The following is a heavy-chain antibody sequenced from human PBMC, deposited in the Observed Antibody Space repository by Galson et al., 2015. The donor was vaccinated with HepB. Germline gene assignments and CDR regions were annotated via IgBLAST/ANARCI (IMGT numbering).Heavy chain of an antibody. D-gene: IGHD4-23*01. V-gene: IGHV3-9*01. CDR2: ISWNSGSI. J-gene: IGHJ3*02. Sequence: SLRLSCAASGFTFDDYAMHWVRQAPGKGLEWVSGISWNSGSIGYADSVKGRFTISRDNAKNSLYLQMNSLRAEDTALYYCAKADYGGNPGWFGAFDIWGQGTMVTVSS. CDR1: GFTFDDYA. CDR3: AKADYGGNPGWFGAFDI.